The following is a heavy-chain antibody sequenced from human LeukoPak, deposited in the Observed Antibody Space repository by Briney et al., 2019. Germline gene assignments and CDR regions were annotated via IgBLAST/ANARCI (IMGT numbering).Heavy chain of an antibody. D-gene: IGHD3-10*01. V-gene: IGHV4-34*01. J-gene: IGHJ4*02. CDR3: ARVPMLRGNIDY. CDR1: GGSFSGYY. CDR2: INHSGCT. Sequence: SETLSLTCAVYGGSFSGYYWSWIRQPPGKGLEWIGEINHSGCTNYNPSLKSRVTISVDTSKNQFSLKLSSVTAADTAVYYCARVPMLRGNIDYWGQGTLVTVS.